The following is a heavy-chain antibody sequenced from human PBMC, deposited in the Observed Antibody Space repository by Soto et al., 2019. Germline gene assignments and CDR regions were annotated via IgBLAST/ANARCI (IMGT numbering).Heavy chain of an antibody. CDR3: AKDRVVAGKGIYGYYYYGMDV. D-gene: IGHD6-19*01. CDR2: ISYDGSNE. V-gene: IGHV3-30*18. CDR1: GFTFSSYG. Sequence: QVQLVESGGGVVQPGRSLRLSCAASGFTFSSYGMHWVRQAPGKGLEWVAVISYDGSNEYYADSVKGRFTISRDNSKNTLYLQMNSLRAEDTAVYYCAKDRVVAGKGIYGYYYYGMDVWGQGTTVTVSS. J-gene: IGHJ6*02.